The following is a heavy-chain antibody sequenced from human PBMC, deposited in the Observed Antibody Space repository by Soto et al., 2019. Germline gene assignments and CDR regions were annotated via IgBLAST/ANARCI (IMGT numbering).Heavy chain of an antibody. D-gene: IGHD6-13*01. CDR2: IKSKINGGTI. J-gene: IGHJ4*02. Sequence: GGSLRLSCAASGFTFNTAWMNWVRQTPGKGLEWVGRIKSKINGGTIDYAAPVKGRFTISRDDSKNTLYLEMNSLNTEDTAVYYCAKDSSSRIYWGQGTLVTVSS. V-gene: IGHV3-15*07. CDR1: GFTFNTAW. CDR3: AKDSSSRIY.